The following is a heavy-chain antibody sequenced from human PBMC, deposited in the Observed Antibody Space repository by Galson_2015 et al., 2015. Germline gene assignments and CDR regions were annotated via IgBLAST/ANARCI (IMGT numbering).Heavy chain of an antibody. D-gene: IGHD2-21*01. CDR1: GYTFTSYY. CDR2: INPSGGST. Sequence: SVKVSCKASGYTFTSYYMHWVRQAPGQGLEWMGIINPSGGSTSYAQKFQGRVTMTRDTSTSTVYTELSSLRSEDTAVYYCATLSGVKAFDIWGQGTMVTVSS. J-gene: IGHJ3*02. CDR3: ATLSGVKAFDI. V-gene: IGHV1-46*01.